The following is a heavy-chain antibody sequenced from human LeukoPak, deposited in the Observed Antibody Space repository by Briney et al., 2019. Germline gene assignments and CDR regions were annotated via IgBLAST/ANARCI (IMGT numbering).Heavy chain of an antibody. CDR1: GYTFTSYA. CDR3: ARGGYRLFDY. D-gene: IGHD5-18*01. J-gene: IGHJ4*02. Sequence: ASAKVSCKASGYTFTSYAMNWVRQAPGQGLEWMGWINPNSGGTNYAQKFQGWVTMTRDTSISTAYMELSRLRSDDTAVYYCARGGYRLFDYWGQGTLVTVSS. CDR2: INPNSGGT. V-gene: IGHV1-2*04.